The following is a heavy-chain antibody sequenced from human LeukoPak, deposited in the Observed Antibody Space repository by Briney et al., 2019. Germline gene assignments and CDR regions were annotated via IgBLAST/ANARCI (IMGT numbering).Heavy chain of an antibody. CDR3: ARDHNYAFDN. CDR2: IGISSGNT. D-gene: IGHD1-1*01. CDR1: GVTGRGVS. J-gene: IGHJ4*02. V-gene: IGHV3-48*04. Sequence: GRMIRSCGACGVTGRGVSMSGGRHAPGKGLEWISYIGISSGNTKYADSVKGRFTISGDSAKSSLYMQMNSLRVEDTAVYYCARDHNYAFDNWGQGTLVTVSS.